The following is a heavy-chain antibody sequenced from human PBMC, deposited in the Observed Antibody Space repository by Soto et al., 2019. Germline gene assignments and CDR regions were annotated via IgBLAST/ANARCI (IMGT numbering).Heavy chain of an antibody. CDR1: GGSVSSSSYY. D-gene: IGHD4-17*01. Sequence: SETLSLTCTVSGGSVSSSSYYWGWVRQPPGKGLEWIGGVCYSGSTNYNPTLKSRVTISVDTSKNQVSLKLSSVTAADTAVYYCARHELGGPAYGSDYWGQGTLVTVS. CDR3: ARHELGGPAYGSDY. J-gene: IGHJ4*02. V-gene: IGHV4-39*01. CDR2: VCYSGST.